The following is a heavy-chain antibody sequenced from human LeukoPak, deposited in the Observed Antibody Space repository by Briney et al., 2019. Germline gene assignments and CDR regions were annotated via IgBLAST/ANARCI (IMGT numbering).Heavy chain of an antibody. D-gene: IGHD3-22*01. V-gene: IGHV4-39*01. CDR3: ARVSSSWYYYDSSGDEY. CDR2: IYDSGST. CDR1: GGSIRSSYYY. Sequence: SETLSLTCTVSGGSIRSSYYYWGWIRQPPGKGLEWIGSIYDSGSTYYNPSLKSRVTISVDTSKNQFSLKLSSVTAADTAVYYCARVSSSWYYYDSSGDEYWGQGTLVTVSS. J-gene: IGHJ4*02.